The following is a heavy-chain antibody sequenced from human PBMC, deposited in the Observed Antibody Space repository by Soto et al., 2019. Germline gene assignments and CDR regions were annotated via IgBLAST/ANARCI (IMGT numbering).Heavy chain of an antibody. J-gene: IGHJ3*02. D-gene: IGHD3-10*01. CDR3: ARSAYVTMVRGVILDAFAI. CDR2: INAGNGNT. CDR1: GYTFTSYA. V-gene: IGHV1-3*05. Sequence: QVQLVQSGAEEKKPGASVKVSCKASGYTFTSYAMHWVRQAPGQRLEWMGWINAGNGNTKYSQKFQGRVTITRDTAASTAYMELSSLRSEDTAVYYCARSAYVTMVRGVILDAFAIWGQGTMVTVSS.